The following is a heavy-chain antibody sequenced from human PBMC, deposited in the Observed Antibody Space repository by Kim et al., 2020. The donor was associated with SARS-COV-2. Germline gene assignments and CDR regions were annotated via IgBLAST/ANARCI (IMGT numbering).Heavy chain of an antibody. CDR1: GFTFISYG. Sequence: GGSLRLSCAASGFTFISYGMHWVRQAPGKGLVWVSGINGDGSSTIYADSVKGRFTISRDNAKNTLYLQMNSLRAEDTAVYYCARDNYHCMDVWFQGTTVT. CDR3: ARDNYHCMDV. V-gene: IGHV3-74*01. J-gene: IGHJ6*01. CDR2: INGDGSST.